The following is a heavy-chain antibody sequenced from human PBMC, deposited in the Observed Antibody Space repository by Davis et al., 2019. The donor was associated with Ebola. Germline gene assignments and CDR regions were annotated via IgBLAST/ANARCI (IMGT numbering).Heavy chain of an antibody. CDR1: GFTFTAYY. V-gene: IGHV3-7*03. J-gene: IGHJ3*01. CDR3: ATDSPFDF. CDR2: IKQDGSDR. Sequence: PGGSLRLSCEASGFTFTAYYISWVRQAPGKGLEWAANIKQDGSDRFYVDSVKGRFTISRDNARNSVYLQMTNLRVDDTAVYYCATDSPFDFWGQGTMVIVSS.